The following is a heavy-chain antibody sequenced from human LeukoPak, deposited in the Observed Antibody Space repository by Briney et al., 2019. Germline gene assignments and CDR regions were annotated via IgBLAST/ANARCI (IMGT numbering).Heavy chain of an antibody. J-gene: IGHJ5*02. CDR1: GGSISSYY. V-gene: IGHV4-34*01. Sequence: SETLSLTCTVSGGSISSYYWGWIRQPPGKGLEWIGEINHSGSTNYNPSLKSRVTISVDTSKNQFSLKLSSVTAADTAVYYCARIQVRGVNLDPWGQGTLVTVSS. CDR3: ARIQVRGVNLDP. D-gene: IGHD3-10*01. CDR2: INHSGST.